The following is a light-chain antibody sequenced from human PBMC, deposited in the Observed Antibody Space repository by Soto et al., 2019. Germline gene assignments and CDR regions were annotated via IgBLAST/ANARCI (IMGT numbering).Light chain of an antibody. CDR2: AAS. V-gene: IGKV1-12*01. CDR3: QQTTSFPLT. CDR1: QGISSW. J-gene: IGKJ4*01. Sequence: DVQMTQSPSFVAASVGDRFTITCRASQGISSWLAWYQHKPGRAPKLLIHAASSLESGVPSRFSGSGSGTDFTLTISSLQTEDLATYYCQQTTSFPLTFGRGTKVEIK.